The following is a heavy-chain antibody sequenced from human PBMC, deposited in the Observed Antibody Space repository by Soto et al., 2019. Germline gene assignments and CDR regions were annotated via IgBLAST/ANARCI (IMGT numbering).Heavy chain of an antibody. V-gene: IGHV2-5*02. J-gene: IGHJ4*02. D-gene: IGHD6-13*01. CDR2: IYWDDDK. CDR1: GFSLSTSGVG. CDR3: AHRPPDGSLDY. Sequence: QITLKESGPTLVNPTQTLTLTCTFSGFSLSTSGVGVGWIRQPPGKALEWLALIYWDDDKRYSPSLKSRLTITNDTSTNHVVHTMTNVDPVDTATYYCAHRPPDGSLDYWGQGTLVTVSS.